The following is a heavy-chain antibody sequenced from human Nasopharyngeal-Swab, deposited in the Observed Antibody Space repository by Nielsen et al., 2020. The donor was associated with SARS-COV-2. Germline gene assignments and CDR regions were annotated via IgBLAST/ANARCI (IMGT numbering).Heavy chain of an antibody. Sequence: VRQAPGKGLEWVSSISSSSSYIYYADSVKGRFTISRDNAKNSLYLQMNSLRAEDTAVYYCAREIKRAHSMDVWGQGTTVTVSS. CDR3: AREIKRAHSMDV. CDR2: ISSSSSYI. J-gene: IGHJ6*02. V-gene: IGHV3-21*01.